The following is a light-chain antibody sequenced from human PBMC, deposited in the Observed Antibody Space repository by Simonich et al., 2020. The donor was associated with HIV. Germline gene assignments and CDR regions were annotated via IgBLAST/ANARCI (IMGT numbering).Light chain of an antibody. CDR1: QSVLYSSNNKNH. CDR2: WAS. J-gene: IGKJ5*01. V-gene: IGKV4-1*01. CDR3: QQYYSTPLIT. Sequence: DIVMTQSPDSLAVSLGERATINCKSSQSVLYSSNNKNHLAWYQQKPGQPPKLLIYWASTRNSGVPDRFSGSGSGTDFTLTISSLQAEDVAVYYCQQYYSTPLITFGQGTRLEIK.